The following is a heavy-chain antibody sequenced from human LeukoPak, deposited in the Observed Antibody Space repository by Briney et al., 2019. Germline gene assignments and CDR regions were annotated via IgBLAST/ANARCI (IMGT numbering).Heavy chain of an antibody. V-gene: IGHV1-18*01. Sequence: ASVKVSCKASGYTFTSYGISWVRQAPGQGLEWMGWISAYNGNTNYAQKLQGRVTMTTDTSTSTAYMELGSLRSDDTAVYYCARYRFLGLETGKIGAFDIWGQGTMVTVSS. J-gene: IGHJ3*02. CDR2: ISAYNGNT. CDR1: GYTFTSYG. D-gene: IGHD3-3*01. CDR3: ARYRFLGLETGKIGAFDI.